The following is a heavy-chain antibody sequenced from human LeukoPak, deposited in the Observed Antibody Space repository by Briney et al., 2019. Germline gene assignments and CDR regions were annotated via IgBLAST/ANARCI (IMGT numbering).Heavy chain of an antibody. CDR3: ARDAPGNTALDY. CDR2: INGYGSST. D-gene: IGHD5-18*01. Sequence: GGSLRLSCAASGFTFVSYWIHWVRQAPGKGLVWVSRINGYGSSTDFADSVKGRFTISRDNAKNTLYLQMNSLRAEDTAVHYCARDAPGNTALDYWGQGTLVTVSS. CDR1: GFTFVSYW. V-gene: IGHV3-74*01. J-gene: IGHJ4*02.